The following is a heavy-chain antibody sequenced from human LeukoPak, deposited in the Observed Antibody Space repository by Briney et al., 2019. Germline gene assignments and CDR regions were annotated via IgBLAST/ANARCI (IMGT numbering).Heavy chain of an antibody. J-gene: IGHJ4*02. Sequence: GGSLRLSCAASGFTFSSYEMIWVRQAPGKGLEWVSYISSSGRTIFYADSVKGRFTISGDNSKNTLYLQMGSLRAEDMAVYYCARMYYDFWSGYYDYWGQGTLVTVSS. CDR1: GFTFSSYE. CDR2: ISSSGRTI. CDR3: ARMYYDFWSGYYDY. D-gene: IGHD3-3*01. V-gene: IGHV3-48*03.